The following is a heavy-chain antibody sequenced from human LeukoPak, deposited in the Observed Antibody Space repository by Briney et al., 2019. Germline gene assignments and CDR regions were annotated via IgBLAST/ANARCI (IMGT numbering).Heavy chain of an antibody. Sequence: PGGSLRLSCAASGFIFSSYSMSWVRQAPGKGPEWVSYISSGSSTMYYADSVKGRFTISRDNAKNSLYLQMNSLRAEDTAVYYCARDPQAPMDPAAGTLSWGQGTLVTVSS. CDR1: GFIFSSYS. CDR3: ARDPQAPMDPAAGTLS. V-gene: IGHV3-48*04. J-gene: IGHJ4*02. D-gene: IGHD6-13*01. CDR2: ISSGSSTM.